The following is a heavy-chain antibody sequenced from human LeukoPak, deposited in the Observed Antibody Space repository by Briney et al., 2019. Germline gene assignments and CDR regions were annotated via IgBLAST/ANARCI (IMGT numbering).Heavy chain of an antibody. J-gene: IGHJ4*02. V-gene: IGHV3-21*01. Sequence: GGSLRLSCAASGFAFSSYSMNWVRQAPGKGLEWVSSISSSSSYIYYADSVKGRFTISSDNAKNSLYLQMNSLRAEDTAVYYCARDRTVVAALFDYWGQGTLVTVSS. CDR3: ARDRTVVAALFDY. CDR2: ISSSSSYI. CDR1: GFAFSSYS. D-gene: IGHD2-15*01.